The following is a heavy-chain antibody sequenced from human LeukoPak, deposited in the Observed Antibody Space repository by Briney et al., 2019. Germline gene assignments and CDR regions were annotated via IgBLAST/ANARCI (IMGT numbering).Heavy chain of an antibody. CDR3: ARDFGPRLYAFDV. D-gene: IGHD3-16*01. V-gene: IGHV3-48*04. CDR2: ISVSSRNVI. J-gene: IGHJ3*01. Sequence: GGSLRLSCAASGFTFSSYSMNWVRQAPGKGLEWLSFISVSSRNVIDYADSVKGRFTISRDDAKNSLYLQMNSLRAEDTAVYFCARDFGPRLYAFDVWGQGTMITVSS. CDR1: GFTFSSYS.